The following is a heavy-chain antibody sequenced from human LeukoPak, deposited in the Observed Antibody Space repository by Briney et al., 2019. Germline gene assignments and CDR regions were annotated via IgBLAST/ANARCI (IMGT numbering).Heavy chain of an antibody. D-gene: IGHD6-19*01. CDR2: ISGGAT. Sequence: GGSLRLSCTASGFTFGDYLMSWFRQAPGKGLEWIGFISGGATEYAASVKGRFTISRDDSTSIAYLQMNSLTTEDTAVYYCSRGSGWLSVYWGQGTLVTVSS. V-gene: IGHV3-49*03. J-gene: IGHJ4*02. CDR1: GFTFGDYL. CDR3: SRGSGWLSVY.